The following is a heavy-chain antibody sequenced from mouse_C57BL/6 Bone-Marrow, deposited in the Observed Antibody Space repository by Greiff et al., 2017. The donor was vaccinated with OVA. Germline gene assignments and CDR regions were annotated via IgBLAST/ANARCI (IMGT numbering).Heavy chain of an antibody. CDR1: GYTFSSYW. D-gene: IGHD2-1*01. CDR2: IYPGDGDT. J-gene: IGHJ2*01. CDR3: AVHGNPFGY. Sequence: QVQLKESGAELVKPGASVKISCKASGYTFSSYWMHWVKQRPGKGLEWIGQIYPGDGDTNYNGKFKGKATLTADKSSSTAFMQLSSLTSEASAVYICAVHGNPFGYWGQGTTLTVSS. V-gene: IGHV1-80*01.